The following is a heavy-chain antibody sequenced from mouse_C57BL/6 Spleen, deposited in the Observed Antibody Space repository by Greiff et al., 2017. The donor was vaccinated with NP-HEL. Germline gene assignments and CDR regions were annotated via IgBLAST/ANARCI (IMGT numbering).Heavy chain of an antibody. CDR3: ARSYYYGSSYPPFDY. V-gene: IGHV14-2*01. D-gene: IGHD1-1*01. CDR2: IDPEDGET. CDR1: GFNIKDYY. Sequence: VHVKQSGAELVKPGASVKLSCTASGFNIKDYYMHWVKQRTEQGLEWIGRIDPEDGETKYAPKFQGKATITADTSSNTAYLQLSSLTSEDTAVYYCARSYYYGSSYPPFDYWGQGTTLTVSS. J-gene: IGHJ2*01.